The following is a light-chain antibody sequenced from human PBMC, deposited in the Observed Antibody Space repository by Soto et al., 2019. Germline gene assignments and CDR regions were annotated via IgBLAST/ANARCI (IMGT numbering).Light chain of an antibody. CDR2: DVS. Sequence: QSALTQPASVSGSPGQSITISCTRTNSDIGGYNYVSWYQQHPGKAPKLMIYDVSNRPSGVSNRFSGSKSGNTASLTISGLQAEDEADYYCSSYTSSSTLYVVFGGGTKLTVL. V-gene: IGLV2-14*01. CDR1: NSDIGGYNY. J-gene: IGLJ2*01. CDR3: SSYTSSSTLYVV.